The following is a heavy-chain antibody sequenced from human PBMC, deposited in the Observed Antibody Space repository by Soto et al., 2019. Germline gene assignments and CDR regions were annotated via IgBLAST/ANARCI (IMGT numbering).Heavy chain of an antibody. Sequence: QVQLQESGPGLVKPSETLSLTCTVSGGSISSYYWSWIRQPPGKGLEWIGYIYDSGSTNYNPSHKSRVTIPVDTSKIQFSLKLSSVTAADTAVYYCARDHDAFDIWGQGTMVTVSS. V-gene: IGHV4-59*01. CDR1: GGSISSYY. CDR3: ARDHDAFDI. J-gene: IGHJ3*02. CDR2: IYDSGST.